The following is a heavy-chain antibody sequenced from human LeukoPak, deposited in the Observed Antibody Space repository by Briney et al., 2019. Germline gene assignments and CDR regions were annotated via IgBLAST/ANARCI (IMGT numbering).Heavy chain of an antibody. V-gene: IGHV4-61*01. CDR1: GYSISSGYY. CDR3: ASRKLGNDY. Sequence: SETLSLTCTVSGYSISSGYYWSWIRQSPGKGLEWIGYIYHTGSTSYSPSLKSRVTISAVTSQNQFSLKLSSVTAADTAVYYCASRKLGNDYWGQGTLVTVSS. J-gene: IGHJ4*02. CDR2: IYHTGST. D-gene: IGHD7-27*01.